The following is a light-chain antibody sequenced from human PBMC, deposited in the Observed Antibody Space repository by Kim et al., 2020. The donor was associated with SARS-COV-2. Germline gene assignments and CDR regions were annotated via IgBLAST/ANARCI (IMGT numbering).Light chain of an antibody. CDR1: QSVGSN. CDR3: QQYNDWPLYT. CDR2: GAS. J-gene: IGKJ2*01. V-gene: IGKV3-15*01. Sequence: PGGRATRACRARQSVGSNLAWDQQKPGQAPSLLIYGASTRATGIPARFSGSGSGTEFTLTISSLQSEDFAVYYCQQYNDWPLYTFGQGTKLEI.